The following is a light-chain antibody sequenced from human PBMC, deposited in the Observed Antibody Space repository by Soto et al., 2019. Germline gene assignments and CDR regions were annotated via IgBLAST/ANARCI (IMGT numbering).Light chain of an antibody. V-gene: IGKV1-39*01. CDR3: QQSYSTPWS. J-gene: IGKJ1*01. Sequence: DIQMTQSPSSLSASVGDRVTITCRASQSISSYLNWYQQKPRKAPMLLIYAASSLQSGVPSRFSGSGSGTDFTLTISSLQPEDFATYYCQQSYSTPWSFGQGTKVDIK. CDR1: QSISSY. CDR2: AAS.